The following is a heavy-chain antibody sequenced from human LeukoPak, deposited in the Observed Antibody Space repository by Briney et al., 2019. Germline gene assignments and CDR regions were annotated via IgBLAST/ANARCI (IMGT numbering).Heavy chain of an antibody. CDR2: ITPSGDST. V-gene: IGHV1-46*01. J-gene: IGHJ4*02. Sequence: ASVTVSCKASGDTFSSYYMHWVRQAPGQGLEWMGIITPSGDSTNYAQKFQGRVTMTRDTSTSTVYMELSSLRSEDTAVYYCAGNGYSGYGGYLAYWGQGTLVTVSS. D-gene: IGHD5-12*01. CDR3: AGNGYSGYGGYLAY. CDR1: GDTFSSYY.